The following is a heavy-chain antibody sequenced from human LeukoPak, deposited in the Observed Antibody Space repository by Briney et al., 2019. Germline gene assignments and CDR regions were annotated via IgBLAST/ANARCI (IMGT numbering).Heavy chain of an antibody. J-gene: IGHJ4*02. D-gene: IGHD3-16*01. CDR1: GGSISSSSYY. CDR3: ARSQDSRGSPPKS. V-gene: IGHV4-39*01. CDR2: IYYSGST. Sequence: PSETLSLTCTVSGGSISSSSYYWGWIRQPPGKGLEWIGSIYYSGSTYYNPSLKSRVTISVDTSKNQFSLKLSSVTAADTAVYYCARSQDSRGSPPKSWGQGTLVTVSS.